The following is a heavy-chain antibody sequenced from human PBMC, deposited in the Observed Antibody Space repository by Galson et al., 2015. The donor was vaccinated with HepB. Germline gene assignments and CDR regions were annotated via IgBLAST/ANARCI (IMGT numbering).Heavy chain of an antibody. J-gene: IGHJ3*02. CDR1: GFTFSSYS. D-gene: IGHD3-10*01. CDR2: ISSSSSTI. CDR3: ARDFITVMVRVYNDAFDI. V-gene: IGHV3-48*01. Sequence: SLRLSCAASGFTFSSYSMNWVRQAPGKGLEWVSYISSSSSTIYYADSVKGRFTISRDNAKNSLYLQMNSLRAEDTAVYYCARDFITVMVRVYNDAFDIWGQGTMVTVSS.